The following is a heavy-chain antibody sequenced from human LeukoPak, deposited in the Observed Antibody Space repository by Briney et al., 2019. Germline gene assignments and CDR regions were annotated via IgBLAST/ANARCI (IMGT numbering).Heavy chain of an antibody. D-gene: IGHD6-19*01. Sequence: GGSLRLSCAASGFTFSSYSMNWVRQAPGKGLEWVSSISGSSTYIYSADSVKGRFTISRDNAKNSLYLQMNSLRGEDTAVYYCARDLRSSGWYYFDYWGQGTLVTVSS. J-gene: IGHJ4*02. CDR3: ARDLRSSGWYYFDY. CDR2: ISGSSTYI. V-gene: IGHV3-21*01. CDR1: GFTFSSYS.